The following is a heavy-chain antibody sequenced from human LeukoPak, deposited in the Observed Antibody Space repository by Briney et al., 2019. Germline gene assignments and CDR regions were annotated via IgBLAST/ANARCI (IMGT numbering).Heavy chain of an antibody. J-gene: IGHJ4*02. V-gene: IGHV4-59*01. D-gene: IGHD6-13*01. CDR3: AATEPGIAAAGGGIDY. CDR2: IYYSGST. CDR1: GGSISSDY. Sequence: PSETLSLTCTVSGGSISSDYWSWIRQPPGKGLEWIGYIYYSGSTNYNPSLKSRVTISVDTSKNQFSLKLSSVTAADTAVYYCAATEPGIAAAGGGIDYWGQGTLVTVSS.